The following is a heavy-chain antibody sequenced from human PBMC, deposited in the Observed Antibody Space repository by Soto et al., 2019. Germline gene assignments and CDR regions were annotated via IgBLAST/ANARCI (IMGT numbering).Heavy chain of an antibody. J-gene: IGHJ1*01. D-gene: IGHD3-9*01. Sequence: PGESLKISCMGSGYTFTKNWVAWVRQVPGKGLEWVAIVNPADSDTRYSPSFQGQVTVSADKSFSTAYLHWSSLKASDTAMYYCLRPDSTGFYPYWGQGDLVAVSS. V-gene: IGHV5-51*01. CDR1: GYTFTKNW. CDR3: LRPDSTGFYPY. CDR2: VNPADSDT.